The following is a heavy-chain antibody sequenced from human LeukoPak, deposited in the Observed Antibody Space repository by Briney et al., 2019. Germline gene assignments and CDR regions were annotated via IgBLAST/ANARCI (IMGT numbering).Heavy chain of an antibody. V-gene: IGHV4-59*08. Sequence: PSETLSLTCTVSGGSISGFYWNWIRQTPGKGLEWIGYIYHSGSTNYNPSLKSRVAMSVDRSKNQFSLKLNSVTAADTAVYYCARSATAAAWDWFDPWGQGTLVTVSS. CDR3: ARSATAAAWDWFDP. CDR1: GGSISGFY. J-gene: IGHJ5*02. CDR2: IYHSGST. D-gene: IGHD6-13*01.